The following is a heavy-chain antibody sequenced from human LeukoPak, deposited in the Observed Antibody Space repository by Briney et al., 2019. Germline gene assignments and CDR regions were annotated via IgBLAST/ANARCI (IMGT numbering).Heavy chain of an antibody. Sequence: PGGSLRLSCAASGFTLSDYYMSWIRQAPGKGLEWVSYISSSGSTIYYADSVKGRFTISRDNAKNSLYLQMNSLRAEDTAVYYCARDLPSMTEDDYWGQGTLVTVSS. CDR2: ISSSGSTI. CDR3: ARDLPSMTEDDY. J-gene: IGHJ4*02. CDR1: GFTLSDYY. V-gene: IGHV3-11*01.